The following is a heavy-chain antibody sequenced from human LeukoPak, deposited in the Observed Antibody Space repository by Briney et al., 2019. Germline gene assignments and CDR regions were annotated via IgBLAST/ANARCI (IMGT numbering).Heavy chain of an antibody. Sequence: QPGGSLRLSCAASGFTFSSYSMNWVRQAPGKGPEWVSYISSSTSTIYYADSVKGRFTISRDNAKNSLYLQMNSLRAEDTAVYYCARDALYCSSTSCYDYWGQGTLVTVSS. V-gene: IGHV3-48*04. CDR2: ISSSTSTI. D-gene: IGHD2-2*01. CDR1: GFTFSSYS. CDR3: ARDALYCSSTSCYDY. J-gene: IGHJ4*02.